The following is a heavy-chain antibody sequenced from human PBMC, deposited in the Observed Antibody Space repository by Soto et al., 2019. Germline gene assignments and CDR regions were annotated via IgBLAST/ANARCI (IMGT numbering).Heavy chain of an antibody. D-gene: IGHD6-13*01. J-gene: IGHJ5*02. CDR2: IFSNDEK. V-gene: IGHV2-26*04. CDR1: GFSLSNAGLG. Sequence: QVTVKESGPVLVKPTETLTLTCTVSGFSLSNAGLGVSWIRQPPGKALEWLAHIFSNDEKSYSTSLKSRLTSSKDASKSQVVLIMTNMDPVDTATYYCASTYSNSWYLFDPWGQGTLVTVSS. CDR3: ASTYSNSWYLFDP.